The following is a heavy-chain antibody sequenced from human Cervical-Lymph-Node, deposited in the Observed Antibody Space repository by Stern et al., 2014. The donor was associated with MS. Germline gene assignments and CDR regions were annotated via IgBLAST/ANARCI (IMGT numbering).Heavy chain of an antibody. CDR1: GFSLSTSGMR. J-gene: IGHJ3*02. CDR2: IGWDDDK. V-gene: IGHV2-70*04. Sequence: QITLKESGPALVKPTQTLTLTCTFSGFSLSTSGMRVSWIRQPPGKALEWLARIGWDDDKFYSTSLKTRLTISKDTSKNQVVLTMTNMDPVDTATYYCARHSSEGAFDIWGQGTMVTVSS. CDR3: ARHSSEGAFDI. D-gene: IGHD6-25*01.